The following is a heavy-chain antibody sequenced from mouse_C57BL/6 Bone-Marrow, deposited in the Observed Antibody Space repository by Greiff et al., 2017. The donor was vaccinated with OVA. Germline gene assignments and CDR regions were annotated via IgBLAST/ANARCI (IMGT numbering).Heavy chain of an antibody. CDR3: ARWGNLGAY. V-gene: IGHV1-82*01. CDR2: IYPGDGDT. D-gene: IGHD2-1*01. J-gene: IGHJ3*01. Sequence: QVQLQQSGPELVKPGASVKISCKASGYAFSSSWMNWVKQRPGKGLEWIGRIYPGDGDTNYNGKFKGKATLTADKSSSTAYMQLSSLTSEDSAVYFCARWGNLGAYWGQGTLVTVSA. CDR1: GYAFSSSW.